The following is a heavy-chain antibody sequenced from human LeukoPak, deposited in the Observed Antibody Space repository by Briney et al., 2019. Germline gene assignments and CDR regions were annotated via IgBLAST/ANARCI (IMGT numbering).Heavy chain of an antibody. CDR1: RFTFSSYS. J-gene: IGHJ3*02. D-gene: IGHD4-17*01. Sequence: GGSLRLSCAASRFTFSSYSMNWVRQAPGKGLEWVSYIRSSGSTIYYADSVKGRFSISRDNAKNSLYLQMNSLRAEDTAVYYCAREGEMTTVTTDAFDIWGQGTMVTVSS. V-gene: IGHV3-48*04. CDR3: AREGEMTTVTTDAFDI. CDR2: IRSSGSTI.